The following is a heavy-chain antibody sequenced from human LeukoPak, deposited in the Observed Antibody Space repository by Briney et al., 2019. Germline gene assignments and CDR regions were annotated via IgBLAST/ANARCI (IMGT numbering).Heavy chain of an antibody. CDR1: GFTFSSYS. CDR2: ISSSSSYI. Sequence: GGSLRLSCAASGFTFSSYSMNWVRQAPGKGLEWVSSISSSSSYIYYADSVKGRFTISRANAKNSLYLQMNSLRAEDTAVYYCARASFLSGSYGYWGQGTLVTVSS. V-gene: IGHV3-21*01. CDR3: ARASFLSGSYGY. J-gene: IGHJ4*02. D-gene: IGHD3-10*01.